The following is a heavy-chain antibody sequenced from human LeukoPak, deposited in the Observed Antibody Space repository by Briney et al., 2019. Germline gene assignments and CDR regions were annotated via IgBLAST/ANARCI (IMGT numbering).Heavy chain of an antibody. J-gene: IGHJ4*02. CDR2: IYVTGIT. CDR3: XXXGVHSSGLADY. Sequence: SETLSLTCTVSGGSLSSYYWSWIRQPAGKGLEFIGRIYVTGITNYNPSLQSRVTMSVDTSNNQFSLRLSSVTAADTAVYYCXXXGVHSSGLADYWGQGTLVTVSS. V-gene: IGHV4-4*07. CDR1: GGSLSSYY. D-gene: IGHD6-19*01.